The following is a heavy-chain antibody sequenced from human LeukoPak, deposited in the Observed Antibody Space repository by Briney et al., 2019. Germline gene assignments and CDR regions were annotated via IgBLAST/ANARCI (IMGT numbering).Heavy chain of an antibody. CDR1: GGSISSGSYY. D-gene: IGHD3-16*01. V-gene: IGHV4-61*02. Sequence: SETLSLTCTVSGGSISSGSYYWSWIRQPAGKGLEWIGRIYTSGSTNYNPSLKSRVTISLDTPKNQFSLKLSSVTAADTAVYYCARHGLIPFDPWGQGTLVTVSS. CDR3: ARHGLIPFDP. J-gene: IGHJ5*02. CDR2: IYTSGST.